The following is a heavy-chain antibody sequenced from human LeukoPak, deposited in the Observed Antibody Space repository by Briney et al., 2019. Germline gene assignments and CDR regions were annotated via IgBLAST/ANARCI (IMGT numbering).Heavy chain of an antibody. CDR2: ISAYNGNT. CDR1: GYTFTSYG. Sequence: ASVKDSCKASGYTFTSYGISWVRQAPGQGLEWMGWISAYNGNTNYAQKLQGRVTMTTDTSASTAYMELRSLRSDDTAVYYCARDSSPAAGTTPFSDYWGQGTLVTVSS. V-gene: IGHV1-18*01. CDR3: ARDSSPAAGTTPFSDY. D-gene: IGHD6-19*01. J-gene: IGHJ4*02.